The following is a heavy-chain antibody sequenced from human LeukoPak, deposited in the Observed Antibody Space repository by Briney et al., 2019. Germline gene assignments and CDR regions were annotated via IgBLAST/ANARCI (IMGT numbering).Heavy chain of an antibody. CDR1: GFTFSSNA. CDR2: ISYDGSNK. D-gene: IGHD4-17*01. Sequence: GGSLRLSCAASGFTFSSNAMSWVRQAQGKGLEWVAVISYDGSNKYYADSVKGRFTISRDNSKNTLYLQMNSLRAEDTAVYYCAIGDVFDYWGQGTLVTVSS. J-gene: IGHJ4*02. CDR3: AIGDVFDY. V-gene: IGHV3-30-3*01.